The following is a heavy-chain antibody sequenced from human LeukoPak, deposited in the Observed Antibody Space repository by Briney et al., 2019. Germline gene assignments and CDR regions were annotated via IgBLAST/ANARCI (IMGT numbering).Heavy chain of an antibody. V-gene: IGHV4-34*01. J-gene: IGHJ3*02. CDR1: GGSFSGYY. CDR2: INHSGST. Sequence: SETLSLTCAVYGGSFSGYYWSWIRQPPGKGLEWIGEINHSGSTSYNPSLKSRVTISVDTSKNQFSLKLSSVTAADTAVYYCARGPAAGTKAFDIWGQGTMVTVSS. CDR3: ARGPAAGTKAFDI. D-gene: IGHD6-13*01.